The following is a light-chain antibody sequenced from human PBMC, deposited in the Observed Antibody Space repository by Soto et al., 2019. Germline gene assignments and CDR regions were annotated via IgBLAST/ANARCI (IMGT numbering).Light chain of an antibody. CDR3: QQLNSYPSSIT. CDR2: AAS. J-gene: IGKJ5*01. Sequence: DIQLTQSPSFLSASVGDRVTITCRASQGINNYLAWYQQKPGKAPKLLIYAASTLQSGVPSRFSGSGSGTEFTLTISSLQPEDFATYYCQQLNSYPSSITFGQGTRLEIK. CDR1: QGINNY. V-gene: IGKV1-9*01.